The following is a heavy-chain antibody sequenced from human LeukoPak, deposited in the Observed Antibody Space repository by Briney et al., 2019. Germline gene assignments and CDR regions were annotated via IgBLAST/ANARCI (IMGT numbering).Heavy chain of an antibody. J-gene: IGHJ4*02. CDR1: GYSISSGYY. CDR2: IYHSGST. D-gene: IGHD5-24*01. CDR3: ARVGDGYNSDY. Sequence: SEILSLTCTVSGYSISSGYYWGWIRQPPGKGLEWIGSIYHSGSTYYNPSLKSRVTISVDTSKNQFSLKLSSVTAADTAVYYCARVGDGYNSDYWGQGTLVTVSS. V-gene: IGHV4-38-2*02.